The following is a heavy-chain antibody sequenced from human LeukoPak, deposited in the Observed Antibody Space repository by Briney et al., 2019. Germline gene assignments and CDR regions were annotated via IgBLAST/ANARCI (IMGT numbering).Heavy chain of an antibody. V-gene: IGHV3-7*01. CDR2: IKQDGSEK. Sequence: PGGSLRLSCAASGFTIKTYTMHWVRQDPGKGLEGVANIKQDGSEKYYVDSVKGRFTISRDNAKNSLYLQMNSLRGEDTAVYYCARDPHFDDSGDYGEGQKENYYYYGLDVWGQGTTVTVSS. J-gene: IGHJ6*02. CDR3: ARDPHFDDSGDYGEGQKENYYYYGLDV. D-gene: IGHD4-17*01. CDR1: GFTIKTYT.